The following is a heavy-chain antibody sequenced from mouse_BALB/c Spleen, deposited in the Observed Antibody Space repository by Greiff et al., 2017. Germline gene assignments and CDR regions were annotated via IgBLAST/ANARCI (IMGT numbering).Heavy chain of an antibody. D-gene: IGHD1-2*01. CDR2: ISSGGST. CDR3: ARERRLRAMDY. J-gene: IGHJ4*01. Sequence: DVHLVESGGGLVKPGGSLKLSCAASGFTFSSYAMSWVRQTPEKRLEWVASISSGGSTYYPDSVKGRFTISRDNARNILYLQMSGLRSEDTAMYYCARERRLRAMDYWGQGTSVTVSS. V-gene: IGHV5-6-5*01. CDR1: GFTFSSYA.